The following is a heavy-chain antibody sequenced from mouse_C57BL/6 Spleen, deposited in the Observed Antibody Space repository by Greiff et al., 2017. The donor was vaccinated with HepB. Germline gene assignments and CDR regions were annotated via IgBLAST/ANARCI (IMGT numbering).Heavy chain of an antibody. Sequence: EVKLQESGAELVRPGASVKLSCTASGFNIKDDYMHWVKQRPEQGLEWIGWIDPENGDTEYASKFQGKATITADTSSNTAYLQLSSLTSEDTAVYYCTLLLLRGAWFADWGQGTLVTVSA. V-gene: IGHV14-4*01. CDR2: IDPENGDT. CDR3: TLLLLRGAWFAD. CDR1: GFNIKDDY. J-gene: IGHJ3*01. D-gene: IGHD1-1*01.